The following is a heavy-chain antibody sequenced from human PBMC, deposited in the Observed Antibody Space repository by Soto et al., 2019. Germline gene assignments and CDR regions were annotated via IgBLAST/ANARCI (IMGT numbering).Heavy chain of an antibody. Sequence: EIQLLESGGGLVQPGGSLRLSCEASGFTFSSYAMSWVRQAPGKGLEWVSTISDSCRTYYADSVTGRFSISRDNSKNTLYLHMTSLSAEDTAVYYCAKVWGEHEYCTITSYLYYFDYWGQGTLVTVSS. V-gene: IGHV3-23*01. CDR1: GFTFSSYA. D-gene: IGHD2-2*01. J-gene: IGHJ4*02. CDR3: AKVWGEHEYCTITSYLYYFDY. CDR2: ISDSCRT.